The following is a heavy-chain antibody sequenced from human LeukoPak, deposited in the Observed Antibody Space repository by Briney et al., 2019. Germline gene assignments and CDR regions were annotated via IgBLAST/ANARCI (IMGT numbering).Heavy chain of an antibody. Sequence: SETLSLTCTVSGGSISSSSYYWGWIRHPPGKGLEWIGSIYYSGSTYYNPSLKSRVTISVDTSKNQFSLKLSSVTAADTAVYYCARDKPIEGSSWYFRPKNWFDPWGQGTLVTVSS. CDR1: GGSISSSSYY. D-gene: IGHD6-13*01. J-gene: IGHJ5*02. V-gene: IGHV4-39*07. CDR2: IYYSGST. CDR3: ARDKPIEGSSWYFRPKNWFDP.